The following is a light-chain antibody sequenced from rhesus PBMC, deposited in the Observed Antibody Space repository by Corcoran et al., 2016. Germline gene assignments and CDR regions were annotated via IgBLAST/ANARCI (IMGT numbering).Light chain of an antibody. V-gene: IGKV1-22*01. CDR2: KAA. CDR3: QQYSSRPFT. J-gene: IGKJ3*01. Sequence: DIQMTQSPSSLSASVGDTVTITCRASQGISSWLAWYQQKPGKAPKLSIYKAASLQSGVPSRFSGSGSGTDFTLTISSLQSEDFATYYCQQYSSRPFTFGPGTKLDIK. CDR1: QGISSW.